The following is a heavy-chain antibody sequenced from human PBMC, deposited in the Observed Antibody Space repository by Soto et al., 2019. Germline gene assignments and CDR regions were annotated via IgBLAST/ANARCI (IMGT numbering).Heavy chain of an antibody. CDR3: ARSPGEYYME. D-gene: IGHD3-10*01. V-gene: IGHV3-74*01. J-gene: IGHJ3*01. CDR2: INPEGSST. Sequence: LRLSCVDSGFSFSNYWMHWVRQGPGKGLVWVARINPEGSSTNYADSAEGRFTISRDNAKNTVYLQMNSLRAEDTAVYYCARSPGEYYMEGGQGKMVTVS. CDR1: GFSFSNYW.